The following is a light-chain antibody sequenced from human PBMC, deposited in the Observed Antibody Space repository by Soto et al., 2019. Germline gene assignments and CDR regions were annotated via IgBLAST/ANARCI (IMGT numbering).Light chain of an antibody. V-gene: IGKV3-20*01. CDR3: QQYGSTPLT. J-gene: IGKJ4*01. CDR1: QSVITY. Sequence: ESVLTQSPGTLSLSPGERATLSCRASQSVITYLAWYQQKPGQAPRLLIYGASSRATVIPDRFSGSGSGTDFTLTISRLEPEDGAVYYCQQYGSTPLTFGVGTTV. CDR2: GAS.